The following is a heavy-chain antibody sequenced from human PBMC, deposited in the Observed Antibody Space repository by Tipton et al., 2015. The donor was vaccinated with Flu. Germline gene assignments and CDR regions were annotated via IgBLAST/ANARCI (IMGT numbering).Heavy chain of an antibody. V-gene: IGHV1-2*04. CDR2: INPNSGGT. Sequence: QSGAEVKKPGASVKVSCKASGYTFTGYYMHWVRQAPGQGLEWMGWINPNSGGTNYAQKFQGWVTMTRDTSISTAYMELSRLRSDDTAVYYCARELGGGSGSYAYWGQGTLVTVSS. D-gene: IGHD3-10*01. J-gene: IGHJ4*02. CDR3: ARELGGGSGSYAY. CDR1: GYTFTGYY.